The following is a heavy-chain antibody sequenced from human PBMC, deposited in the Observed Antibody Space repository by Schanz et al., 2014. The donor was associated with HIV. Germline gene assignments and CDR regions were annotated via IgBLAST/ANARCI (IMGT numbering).Heavy chain of an antibody. V-gene: IGHV3-23*01. CDR1: GFAFSNYA. Sequence: EVHLLESGGGLVQPGGSLRLFCAASGFAFSNYAMSWVRQAPGKGLEWVSSITESGGRTYYADSVNGRFTISRDNSKNTLYLQMTTLRTEDTAVYYCAKPEYDSSGNSQSHFDYWGQGTLVTVSS. CDR3: AKPEYDSSGNSQSHFDY. CDR2: ITESGGRT. D-gene: IGHD3-22*01. J-gene: IGHJ4*02.